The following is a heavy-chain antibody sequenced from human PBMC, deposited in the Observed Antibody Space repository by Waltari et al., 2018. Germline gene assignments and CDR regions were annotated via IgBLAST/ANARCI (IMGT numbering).Heavy chain of an antibody. D-gene: IGHD3-16*01. CDR2: ISASTSYI. J-gene: IGHJ6*02. Sequence: EPHLVESGGGLVKPGGSLRLSCEASGFMFSAYSMNWVRQAPGKGLEWVSSISASTSYICYAASVEGRFTISRDNARNSLFLQMNSLRAEDTAVYYCAKDNFGMDVWGQGTTVTVS. V-gene: IGHV3-21*01. CDR3: AKDNFGMDV. CDR1: GFMFSAYS.